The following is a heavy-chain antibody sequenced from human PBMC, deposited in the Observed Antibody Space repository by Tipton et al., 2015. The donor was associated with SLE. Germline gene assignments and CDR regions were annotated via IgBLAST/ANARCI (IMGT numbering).Heavy chain of an antibody. CDR3: VRGYSSSWFFDY. CDR1: GFTFSSYS. J-gene: IGHJ4*02. V-gene: IGHV3-21*01. Sequence: SLRLSCAASGFTFSSYSMNWVRQAPGKGLEWVSSISSSSSYIYYADSVKGRFTISRDNSKNTLYLQMSSLRAEDTAVYYCVRGYSSSWFFDYWGQGTLVTVSS. D-gene: IGHD6-13*01. CDR2: ISSSSSYI.